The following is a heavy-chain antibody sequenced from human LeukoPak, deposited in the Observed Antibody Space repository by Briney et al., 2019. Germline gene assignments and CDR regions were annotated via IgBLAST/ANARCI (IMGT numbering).Heavy chain of an antibody. CDR3: ATVGLDYYDSPHYFDY. CDR1: GYTLTELS. Sequence: ASVKVSCKVSGYTLTELSMHWVRQAPGKGLEWMGGFDPEDGETMYAQKFQDRVTMTEDTSTDTAYMELSSLRSEDTAVYYCATVGLDYYDSPHYFDYWGQGTLVTVSS. D-gene: IGHD3-22*01. CDR2: FDPEDGET. J-gene: IGHJ4*02. V-gene: IGHV1-24*01.